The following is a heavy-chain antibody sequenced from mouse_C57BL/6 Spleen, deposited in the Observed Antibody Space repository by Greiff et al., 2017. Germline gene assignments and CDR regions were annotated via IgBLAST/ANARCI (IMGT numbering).Heavy chain of an antibody. V-gene: IGHV5-4*01. CDR3: AREGFITTVVGAD. J-gene: IGHJ3*01. D-gene: IGHD1-1*01. CDR2: ISDGGSYT. CDR1: GFTFSSYA. Sequence: EVKLMESGGGLVKPGGSLKLSCAASGFTFSSYAMSWVRQTPEKRLEWVAIISDGGSYTYYPDNVKGRFTISRDNAKNYLYLQMSHLKSEDTAMYCCAREGFITTVVGADWGQGTLVTVSA.